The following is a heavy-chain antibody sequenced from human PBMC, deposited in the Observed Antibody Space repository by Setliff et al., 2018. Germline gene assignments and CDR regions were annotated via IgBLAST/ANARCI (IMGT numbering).Heavy chain of an antibody. CDR1: GGSISSSIYY. Sequence: PSETLSLTCTVSGGSISSSIYYWGWIRQPPGKGLEWIGSIYYSGSTYYNPSLKSRVTISVDTSKNRFPLKLSSVTAADTAVYYCARVGYYDSSGYSFAFDIWGQGTMVTVSS. CDR2: IYYSGST. D-gene: IGHD3-22*01. V-gene: IGHV4-39*01. J-gene: IGHJ3*02. CDR3: ARVGYYDSSGYSFAFDI.